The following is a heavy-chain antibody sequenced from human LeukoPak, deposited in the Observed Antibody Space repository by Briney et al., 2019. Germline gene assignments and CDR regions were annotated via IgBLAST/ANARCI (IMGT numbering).Heavy chain of an antibody. CDR1: GFTFTSSA. J-gene: IGHJ4*02. CDR3: AAVTHYYDSSGYQDY. CDR2: IVVGSGNT. D-gene: IGHD3-22*01. V-gene: IGHV1-58*02. Sequence: SVKVSCKASGFTFTSSAMQWVRQARGQRLEWIGWIVVGSGNTNYAQKFQERVTITRDMSTSTAYMELSSLRSEDTAVYYCAAVTHYYDSSGYQDYWGQGTLVTVSS.